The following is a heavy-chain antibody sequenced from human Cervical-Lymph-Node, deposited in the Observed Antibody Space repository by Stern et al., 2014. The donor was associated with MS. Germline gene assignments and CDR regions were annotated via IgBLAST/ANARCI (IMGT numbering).Heavy chain of an antibody. Sequence: VQLVESGGGVVQPWESLRLSCAASGFIFSSYGMHWVRQAPGKGLEWVAVISYDGNSKYYRDSVKGRFSISGDNSQNAVYLQMSSLRVEDTAVYFCAKAGAAEPGDWFDPWGQGTQVTVSS. V-gene: IGHV3-30*18. CDR3: AKAGAAEPGDWFDP. CDR2: ISYDGNSK. J-gene: IGHJ5*02. D-gene: IGHD6-13*01. CDR1: GFIFSSYG.